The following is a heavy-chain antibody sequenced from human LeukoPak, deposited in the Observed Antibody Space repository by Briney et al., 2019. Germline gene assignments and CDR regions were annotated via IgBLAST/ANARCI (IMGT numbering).Heavy chain of an antibody. CDR3: AKGLQWLVAKYYFDY. Sequence: GGSLRLSCAASGFTLSSYAMSWVRQAPGKGLKWVSAISGSGGSTYYADSVKGRFTISRDNSKNTLYLQMNSLRAEDTAVYYCAKGLQWLVAKYYFDYWGQGTLVTVSS. D-gene: IGHD6-19*01. CDR1: GFTLSSYA. CDR2: ISGSGGST. J-gene: IGHJ4*02. V-gene: IGHV3-23*01.